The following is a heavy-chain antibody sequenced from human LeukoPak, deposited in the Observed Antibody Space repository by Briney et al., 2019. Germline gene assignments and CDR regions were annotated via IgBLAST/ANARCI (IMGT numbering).Heavy chain of an antibody. CDR1: GGSFSGYY. CDR2: INHSGST. D-gene: IGHD3-3*01. Sequence: SETLSLTCAVYGGSFSGYYWSWIRQPPGKGLEWIGEINHSGSTNYNPSLKSRVTISVDTSKNQFSLKLSSVTDADTAVYYCARGPGYYDFWGGYLFDYWGQGTLVTVSS. J-gene: IGHJ4*02. V-gene: IGHV4-34*01. CDR3: ARGPGYYDFWGGYLFDY.